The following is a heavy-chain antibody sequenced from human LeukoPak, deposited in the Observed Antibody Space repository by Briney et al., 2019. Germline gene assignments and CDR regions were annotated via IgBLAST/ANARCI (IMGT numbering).Heavy chain of an antibody. CDR2: IGTAGDT. D-gene: IGHD3-22*01. CDR1: GFTFSSYD. J-gene: IGHJ4*02. V-gene: IGHV3-13*01. CDR3: ARAPLGGYGPWY. Sequence: GGSLRLSCAASGFTFSSYDMHWVRQATGKGPEWVSAIGTAGDTYYPGSVKGRFTISRENAKNSLYLQINSLRAGDTAVYYCARAPLGGYGPWYWGQGTLVTVSS.